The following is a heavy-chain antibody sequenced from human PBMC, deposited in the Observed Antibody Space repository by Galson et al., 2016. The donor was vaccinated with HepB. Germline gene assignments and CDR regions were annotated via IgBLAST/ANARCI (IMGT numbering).Heavy chain of an antibody. D-gene: IGHD3-22*01. CDR3: ARALQDFYDSSDAFAL. Sequence: SLRLSCAASGFTFSSYAMHWVRQAPGKGLEWVAVVSYAGSDEYYVDSVKGRFTISRDNSKNTLYLQMTRLRPEDTAVYYCARALQDFYDSSDAFALWGQGTLVTVSS. V-gene: IGHV3-30-3*01. CDR1: GFTFSSYA. CDR2: VSYAGSDE. J-gene: IGHJ3*01.